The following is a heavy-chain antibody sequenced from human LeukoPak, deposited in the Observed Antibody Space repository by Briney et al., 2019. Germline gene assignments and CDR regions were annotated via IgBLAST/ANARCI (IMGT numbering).Heavy chain of an antibody. Sequence: PSETLSLTCAVSGYSISNGYYWGWIRQPPGKGLEWIGSIHHSGSTFYNPSLKSRVTISLDTPENLFSLNMTSVTAADTAVYYCVRGPPRFVSYWGQGTLVTVSS. D-gene: IGHD5-24*01. CDR3: VRGPPRFVSY. CDR1: GYSISNGYY. CDR2: IHHSGST. J-gene: IGHJ4*02. V-gene: IGHV4-38-2*01.